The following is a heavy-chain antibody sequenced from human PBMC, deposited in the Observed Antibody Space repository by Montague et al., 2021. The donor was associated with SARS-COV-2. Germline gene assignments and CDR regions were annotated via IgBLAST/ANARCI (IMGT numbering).Heavy chain of an antibody. V-gene: IGHV4-59*08. J-gene: IGHJ3*02. CDR1: GGSISSYY. CDR2: IYYSGST. Sequence: SETLSLTCTVSGGSISSYYWSWIRQPPGKGLEWIGYIYYSGSTNYNPSLKSRVTISVDTSKNQFSLKLSSVTAADTAVYYCARRGLGYYDSSGGLIPQNAFDMWGQGTMVTVSS. D-gene: IGHD3-22*01. CDR3: ARRGLGYYDSSGGLIPQNAFDM.